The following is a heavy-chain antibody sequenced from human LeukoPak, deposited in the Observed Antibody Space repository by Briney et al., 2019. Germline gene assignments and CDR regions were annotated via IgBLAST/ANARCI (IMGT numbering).Heavy chain of an antibody. CDR3: AKAISLTATAPLDY. J-gene: IGHJ4*02. V-gene: IGHV3-9*03. Sequence: PGRSLRLSCAASGFTFDDYARHWVRQAPGKGLEWVSGISWNSGSIGYADSVKGRFTISRDNAKNSLYLQMNSLRAEDMALYYCAKAISLTATAPLDYWGQGTLVTVSS. CDR2: ISWNSGSI. D-gene: IGHD3-16*01. CDR1: GFTFDDYA.